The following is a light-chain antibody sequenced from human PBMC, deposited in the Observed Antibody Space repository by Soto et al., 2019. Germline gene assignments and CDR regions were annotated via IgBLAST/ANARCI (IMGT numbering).Light chain of an antibody. J-gene: IGKJ1*01. CDR3: IQDYNYPAT. V-gene: IGKV1-6*01. CDR1: QGIRNE. CDR2: AAS. Sequence: AIQMTQSPSSLSASVGDRGTITCRASQGIRNELGWYQQKPGKAPKLLIYAASSLQSGVPSRFSGSGSRTDFPLTISSLQPEDFATYYCIQDYNYPATFGQGTKVDIK.